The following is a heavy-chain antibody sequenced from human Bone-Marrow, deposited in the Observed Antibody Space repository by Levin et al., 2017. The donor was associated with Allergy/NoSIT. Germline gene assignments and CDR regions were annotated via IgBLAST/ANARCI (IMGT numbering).Heavy chain of an antibody. CDR1: GFTLSQYW. CDR2: IKADGSEK. J-gene: IGHJ6*02. V-gene: IGHV3-7*01. Sequence: SCAASGFTLSQYWMTWVRQAPGKGLEWVAKIKADGSEKYYVDSLKGRFSISRDNTRKSVSLQISNLRAEDTAVYYCARDSFSTAYGLDYYYGLDVWGQGTTVTV. D-gene: IGHD2-2*01. CDR3: ARDSFSTAYGLDYYYGLDV.